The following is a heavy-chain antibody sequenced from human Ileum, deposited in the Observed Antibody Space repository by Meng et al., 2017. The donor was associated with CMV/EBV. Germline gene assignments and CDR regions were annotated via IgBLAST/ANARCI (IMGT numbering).Heavy chain of an antibody. Sequence: LRLSCAAFGFTFTYTAMTWVRPASGKGLEWIGRIKSKIAGGKIDYAAPVRGRFAISRDDSKATVYLQIDTLEIEDTGMYYCTTLLRGFWGQGTLVTVSS. CDR2: IKSKIAGGKI. CDR3: TTLLRGF. CDR1: GFTFTYTA. J-gene: IGHJ4*02. V-gene: IGHV3-15*01. D-gene: IGHD2-15*01.